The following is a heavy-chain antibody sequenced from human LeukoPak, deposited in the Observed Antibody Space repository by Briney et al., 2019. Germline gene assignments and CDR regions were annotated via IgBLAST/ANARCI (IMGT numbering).Heavy chain of an antibody. D-gene: IGHD6-19*01. Sequence: PGGSLRLSCEASGLIFTTYAMHWVRQAPGKGLEWVAVISSDGWSKYYADSVKGRFTSSRDNSKNTLYLQMDSLRVEDTGVYYCARWLGGIDYWGQGTLVTVSS. J-gene: IGHJ4*02. V-gene: IGHV3-30*04. CDR1: GLIFTTYA. CDR3: ARWLGGIDY. CDR2: ISSDGWSK.